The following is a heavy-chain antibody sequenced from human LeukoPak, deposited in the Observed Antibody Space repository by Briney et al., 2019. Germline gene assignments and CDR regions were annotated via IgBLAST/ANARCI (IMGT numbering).Heavy chain of an antibody. CDR3: ARGPLRYFDWLLKKMYYFDY. Sequence: ASAKVSCKASGYTFTSYDINWVRQATGQGLEWMGWMNPNSGNTGYAQKFQGRVTMTRNTSISTAYMELSSLRSEDTAVYYCARGPLRYFDWLLKKMYYFDYWGQGTLVTVSS. D-gene: IGHD3-9*01. CDR2: MNPNSGNT. CDR1: GYTFTSYD. J-gene: IGHJ4*02. V-gene: IGHV1-8*01.